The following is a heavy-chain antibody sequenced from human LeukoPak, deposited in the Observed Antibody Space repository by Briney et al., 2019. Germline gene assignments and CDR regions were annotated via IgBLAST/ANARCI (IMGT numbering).Heavy chain of an antibody. CDR1: GGSISSYY. J-gene: IGHJ4*02. V-gene: IGHV4-59*12. Sequence: PSETLSLTCTVSGGSISSYYWSWIRQPPGKGLEWIGYIYYSGSTNYNPSLKSRVTISRDTSKNQFSLKLTSVTAADTAVYYCARDRWGYCGGDCYLFYWGQGTLVTVSS. D-gene: IGHD2-21*01. CDR2: IYYSGST. CDR3: ARDRWGYCGGDCYLFY.